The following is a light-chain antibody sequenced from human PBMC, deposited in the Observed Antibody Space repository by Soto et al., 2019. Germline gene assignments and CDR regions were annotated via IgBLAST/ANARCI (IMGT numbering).Light chain of an antibody. CDR2: GAA. V-gene: IGKV3-15*01. J-gene: IGKJ4*01. CDR3: QQYSCLRST. CDR1: LSAGTK. Sequence: EIELTQPPDTLSGSALDKAPLSCRGSLSAGTKLAWYQQTRGQAPRLLIYGAANRATGVPARFSGSVSGTEFTLTTSSLQSEDFTVYCCQQYSCLRSTFGEGTKVDIK.